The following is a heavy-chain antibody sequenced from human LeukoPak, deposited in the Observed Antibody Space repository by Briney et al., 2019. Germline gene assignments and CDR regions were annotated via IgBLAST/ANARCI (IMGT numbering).Heavy chain of an antibody. Sequence: SETLSLTCTVSGGSISSGSYYWCWIRQPAGKGLEWIGRIYTSGSTNYNPSLKSRVTISVDTSKNQFSLKLSSVTAADTAVYYCARFDYGDGFDYWGQGTLVTVSS. D-gene: IGHD4-17*01. V-gene: IGHV4-61*02. CDR1: GGSISSGSYY. CDR2: IYTSGST. CDR3: ARFDYGDGFDY. J-gene: IGHJ4*02.